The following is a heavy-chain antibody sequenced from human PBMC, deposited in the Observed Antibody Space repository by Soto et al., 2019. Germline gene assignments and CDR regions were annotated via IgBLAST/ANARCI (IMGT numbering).Heavy chain of an antibody. CDR2: INAGNGNT. J-gene: IGHJ6*02. D-gene: IGHD3-16*01. Sequence: QVRLVQSGTEVKKPGASVMVSCKASGYTFANYAIHWVRQAPGQDFEWMGWINAGNGNTRNSQKFQGRVTFTRDTSATTAHMEVASLRFEDTAVYYCARALAGWGLTNGQFGVDVWGQGTTVIVSS. CDR1: GYTFANYA. CDR3: ARALAGWGLTNGQFGVDV. V-gene: IGHV1-3*01.